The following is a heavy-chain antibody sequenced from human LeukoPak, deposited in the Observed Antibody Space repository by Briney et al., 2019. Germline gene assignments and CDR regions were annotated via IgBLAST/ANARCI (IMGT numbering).Heavy chain of an antibody. D-gene: IGHD3-10*01. V-gene: IGHV3-23*01. J-gene: IGHJ4*02. CDR2: ISGSGGST. CDR3: AKSHRSITMVRGTIDY. CDR1: GFTFSSYA. Sequence: GGSLRLSCAASGFTFSSYAMSWVRQAPGKGLEWVSAISGSGGSTYYAESVKGRFTISRDNSKNTLYLQMNSLRAEDTAVYYCAKSHRSITMVRGTIDYWGQGTLVTVSS.